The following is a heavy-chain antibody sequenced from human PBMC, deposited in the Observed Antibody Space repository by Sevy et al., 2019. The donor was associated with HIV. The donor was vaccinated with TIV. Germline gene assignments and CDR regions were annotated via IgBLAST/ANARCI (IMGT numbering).Heavy chain of an antibody. V-gene: IGHV3-64*02. CDR1: GFTFSTYP. D-gene: IGHD1-1*01. CDR2: IGDNGDST. Sequence: GGSLRLSCGGSGFTFSTYPFHWVRQAPGKGPEYVSAIGDNGDSTYYADSVKGRFTISRDNSKNTLYLQMGSLRAEDTAVYYCARASQLGSSKFWYDQWGQGTLVTVSS. J-gene: IGHJ5*02. CDR3: ARASQLGSSKFWYDQ.